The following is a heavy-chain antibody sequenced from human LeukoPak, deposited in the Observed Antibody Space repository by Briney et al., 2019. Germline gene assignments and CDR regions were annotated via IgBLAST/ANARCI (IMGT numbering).Heavy chain of an antibody. Sequence: PGGSLRLSCAASGFTFSSYAMNWVRQAPGKGLEWVSAISGSGGTTNYADSVKGRFTISRDNSKDTLYLQMNSLRAEDTAVYYCAKAHAQSKIFVWFGELYIDYWGQGTLVTVSS. J-gene: IGHJ4*02. CDR3: AKAHAQSKIFVWFGELYIDY. CDR2: ISGSGGTT. CDR1: GFTFSSYA. V-gene: IGHV3-23*01. D-gene: IGHD3-10*01.